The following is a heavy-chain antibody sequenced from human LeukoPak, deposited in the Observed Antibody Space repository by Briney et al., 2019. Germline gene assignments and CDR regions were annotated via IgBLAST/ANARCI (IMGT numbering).Heavy chain of an antibody. Sequence: GGSLRLSCAASGFTFSSYSMNWVRQAPGKGLEWVSSISSSSSYIYYADSVKGRFTISRDNAKNSLYLQMNSLRAEDTAVYYCARDRLPFYDFWRGSPIDYWGQGTLVTVSS. J-gene: IGHJ4*02. CDR2: ISSSSSYI. CDR1: GFTFSSYS. D-gene: IGHD3-3*01. V-gene: IGHV3-21*01. CDR3: ARDRLPFYDFWRGSPIDY.